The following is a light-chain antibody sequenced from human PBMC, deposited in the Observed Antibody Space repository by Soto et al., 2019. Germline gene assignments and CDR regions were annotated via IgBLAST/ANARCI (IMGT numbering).Light chain of an antibody. J-gene: IGLJ2*01. CDR3: NSYTSSSTLMV. Sequence: QSALTQPASVSGSPGQSITISCTGTSSDVGDYNYVSWYQQHPGKAPKLMIYEVSNRPSGVSNRFSGSKSGNTASLTISGLQAEDEAYYYCNSYTSSSTLMVFGGGTQL. CDR1: SSDVGDYNY. V-gene: IGLV2-14*01. CDR2: EVS.